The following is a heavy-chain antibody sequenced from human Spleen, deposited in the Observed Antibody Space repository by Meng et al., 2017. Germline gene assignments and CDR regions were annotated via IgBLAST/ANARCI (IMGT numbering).Heavy chain of an antibody. CDR2: ISYDGSHK. V-gene: IGHV3-30*04. CDR3: ARDLGGIFAY. Sequence: GESLKISCAASGFTFSSSAIHWVRQAPGKGLEWVALISYDGSHKYYADSMKGRFTISRDNSKNTLYLQMDSLRAEDTAVYYCARDLGGIFAYWGQGALVTVSS. J-gene: IGHJ4*02. CDR1: GFTFSSSA. D-gene: IGHD6-13*01.